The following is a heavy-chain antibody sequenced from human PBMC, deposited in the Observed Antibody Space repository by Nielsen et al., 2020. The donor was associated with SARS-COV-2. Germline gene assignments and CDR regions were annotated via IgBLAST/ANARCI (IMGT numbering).Heavy chain of an antibody. V-gene: IGHV3-7*01. CDR3: ARGEERGDGFDI. J-gene: IGHJ3*02. CDR1: GFNIRGYW. D-gene: IGHD1-1*01. Sequence: GESLKISCVVSGFNIRGYWMTWVRQAPGKGLEWVGNIKLDGSEKYYVDSVKGRFTISRDNARDSLYLQMNSLRGEDTAVYYCARGEERGDGFDIWGQGTMVTVSS. CDR2: IKLDGSEK.